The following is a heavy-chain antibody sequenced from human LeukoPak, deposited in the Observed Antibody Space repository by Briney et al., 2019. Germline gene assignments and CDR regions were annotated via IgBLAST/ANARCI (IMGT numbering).Heavy chain of an antibody. J-gene: IGHJ6*03. CDR3: AKDLVEGLTLLGRYYYYMDV. CDR1: GFTFSSYA. CDR2: ISGSGGST. Sequence: GGSLRLSCAASGFTFSSYAMSWVRQAPGKGLEWVSAISGSGGSTYYADSVKGRFTISRDNSKNTMYLQMNSLRAEDTAVYYCAKDLVEGLTLLGRYYYYMDVWGKGTTVTVSS. D-gene: IGHD2-15*01. V-gene: IGHV3-23*01.